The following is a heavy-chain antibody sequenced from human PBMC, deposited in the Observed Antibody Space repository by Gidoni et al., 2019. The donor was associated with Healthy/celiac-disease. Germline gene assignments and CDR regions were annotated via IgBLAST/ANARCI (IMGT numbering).Heavy chain of an antibody. D-gene: IGHD6-19*01. CDR2: IYYSGST. CDR3: ARGPVAGFYYYYYMDV. J-gene: IGHJ6*03. Sequence: QVQLQASGPGLVKPSETLSLTCTVPVGSVSSGSYYWSWIRPPPGKGLEWIGYIYYSGSTNYNPSRKSRVTISVDTSKNQFSLKLSSVTAADTAVYYCARGPVAGFYYYYYMDVWGKGTTVTVSS. V-gene: IGHV4-61*01. CDR1: VGSVSSGSYY.